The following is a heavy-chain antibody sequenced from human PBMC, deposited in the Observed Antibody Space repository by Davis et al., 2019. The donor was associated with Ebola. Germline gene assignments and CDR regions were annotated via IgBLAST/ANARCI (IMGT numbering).Heavy chain of an antibody. D-gene: IGHD3-3*01. Sequence: GESLKISCAGSGFTFNKAWMNWVRRAPGKGLEWVGRIKDKSHGETTDYAAPVEGRFTIPRDDSQNMVYLQMGSLKTEDTAVYYCTTDGGLDFWSGYRWGQGTLVTVSS. J-gene: IGHJ1*01. CDR1: GFTFNKAW. CDR2: IKDKSHGETT. CDR3: TTDGGLDFWSGYR. V-gene: IGHV3-15*07.